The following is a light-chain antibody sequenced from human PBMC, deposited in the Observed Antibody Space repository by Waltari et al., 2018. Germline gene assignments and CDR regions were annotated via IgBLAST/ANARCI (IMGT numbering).Light chain of an antibody. V-gene: IGLV2-14*01. Sequence: QSALTQPASVSGSPGQSLTISCTGTSSDVGGYNYVSWYQQHPGKAPKFMIYEVTIRPSGVSNRFSGSKSGNTAYLTISGLRAEDEADYHCSSYTSSDTWVFGGGTKVTVL. CDR3: SSYTSSDTWV. CDR2: EVT. J-gene: IGLJ3*02. CDR1: SSDVGGYNY.